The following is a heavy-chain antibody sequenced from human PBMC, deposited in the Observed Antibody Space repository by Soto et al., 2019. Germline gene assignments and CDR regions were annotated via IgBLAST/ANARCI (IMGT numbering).Heavy chain of an antibody. CDR1: GFTFDDYA. D-gene: IGHD3-22*01. V-gene: IGHV3-9*01. Sequence: SLRLSCAASGFTFDDYAMHWVRQAPGKGLEWVSGISWNSGSIGYADSVKGRFTISRDNAKNSLYLQMNSLRAEDTALYYCAKGYYYDSSGYDAFDIWGQGTMVTVSS. J-gene: IGHJ3*02. CDR3: AKGYYYDSSGYDAFDI. CDR2: ISWNSGSI.